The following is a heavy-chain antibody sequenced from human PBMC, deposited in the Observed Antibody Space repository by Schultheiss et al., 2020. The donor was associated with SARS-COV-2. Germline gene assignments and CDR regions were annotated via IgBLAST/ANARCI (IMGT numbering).Heavy chain of an antibody. V-gene: IGHV3-48*03. D-gene: IGHD6-6*01. J-gene: IGHJ4*02. CDR2: ISSSSSTI. CDR3: ARYSSSSRLTIFDY. Sequence: GGSLRLSCAASGFTFSSYEMNWVRQAPGKGLEWVSYISSSSSTIYYADSVKGRFTISRDNAKNSLYLQMNSLRAEDTAVYYCARYSSSSRLTIFDYWGQGTLVTVSS. CDR1: GFTFSSYE.